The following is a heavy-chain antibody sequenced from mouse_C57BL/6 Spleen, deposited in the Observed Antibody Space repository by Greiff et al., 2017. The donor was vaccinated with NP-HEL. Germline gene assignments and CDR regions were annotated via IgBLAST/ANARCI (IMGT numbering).Heavy chain of an antibody. CDR1: GFSLTSYA. J-gene: IGHJ1*03. CDR3: ARTTYDGYLVDFDV. D-gene: IGHD2-3*01. Sequence: VQGVESGPGLVAPSQSLSITCTVSGFSLTSYAISWVRQPPGKGLEWLGVIWTGGGTNYNSALKSRLSISKDNSKSQVFLKMNSLQTDDTARYYCARTTYDGYLVDFDVWGTGTTVTVSS. V-gene: IGHV2-9-1*01. CDR2: IWTGGGT.